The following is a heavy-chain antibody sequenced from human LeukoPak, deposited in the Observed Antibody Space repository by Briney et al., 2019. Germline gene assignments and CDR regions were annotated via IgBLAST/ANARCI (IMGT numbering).Heavy chain of an antibody. CDR1: VGSLSSDS. D-gene: IGHD4-23*01. J-gene: IGHJ3*02. CDR2: IYYSVST. Sequence: LETLSPTCTVSVGSLSSDSCSWIRQPPGKGLGWIGDIYYSVSTNYNPSPKSRATISVDTPTNQFSLKLSSVSAADTAVYYCARVLFTVVAVPFDAFDIWGQGTMVTVSS. V-gene: IGHV4-59*01. CDR3: ARVLFTVVAVPFDAFDI.